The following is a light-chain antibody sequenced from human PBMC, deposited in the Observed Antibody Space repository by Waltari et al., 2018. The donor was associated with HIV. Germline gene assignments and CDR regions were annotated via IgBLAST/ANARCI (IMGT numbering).Light chain of an antibody. Sequence: SALTQPTSASGSPGQSVTISCTGTSSDVGGFDYVSWYHQQPPKAPKLILYEVNRRPSGVPDRFSGSKSGNTASLTVSGLQPEDEGDYYCTSYKDANDVVFGGGTKLTVL. CDR3: TSYKDANDVV. CDR1: SSDVGGFDY. V-gene: IGLV2-8*01. J-gene: IGLJ2*01. CDR2: EVN.